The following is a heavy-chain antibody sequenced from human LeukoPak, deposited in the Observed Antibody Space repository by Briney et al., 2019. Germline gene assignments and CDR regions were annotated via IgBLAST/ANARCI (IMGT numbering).Heavy chain of an antibody. J-gene: IGHJ4*02. D-gene: IGHD1-26*01. CDR3: ARVGATQVLPGPGYYFDY. Sequence: SETLSLTCAVYGGSFSGYYWSWIRQPPGKGLEWIGEINHSGSTNYNPSLKSRVTISVDTSKNQFSLKLSSVTAADTAVYHCARVGATQVLPGPGYYFDYWGQGTLVTVSS. V-gene: IGHV4-34*01. CDR2: INHSGST. CDR1: GGSFSGYY.